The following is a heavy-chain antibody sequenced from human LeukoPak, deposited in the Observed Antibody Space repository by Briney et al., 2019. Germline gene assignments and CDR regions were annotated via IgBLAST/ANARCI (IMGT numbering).Heavy chain of an antibody. V-gene: IGHV3-74*01. CDR1: GFSLSGYW. J-gene: IGHJ4*02. Sequence: PGGSLRLSCVASGFSLSGYWMYWVRQAPGKGLMYISRNNGDGSTTNYADVVKGRFTMSRDNAKNSLYLQMNSLRAEDTALYYCAKSLSICSSTSCLTPDIDYWGQGTLVTVSS. CDR3: AKSLSICSSTSCLTPDIDY. CDR2: NNGDGSTT. D-gene: IGHD2-2*01.